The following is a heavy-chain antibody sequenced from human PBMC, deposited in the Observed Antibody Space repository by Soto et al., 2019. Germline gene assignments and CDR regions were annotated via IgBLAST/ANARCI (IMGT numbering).Heavy chain of an antibody. Sequence: QVQLVQSGAEVKKPGSSVKVSCKASGGTFSTYTITWVLQAPGQGLEWMGRIIPIIGIINYAQKFQGSVTITAATFTGTAYMELTRLRSDDTAVYYCAGDPDSHYNDSHASSYPWGQGTLVTVSS. CDR3: AGDPDSHYNDSHASSYP. V-gene: IGHV1-69*08. D-gene: IGHD3-22*01. CDR2: IIPIIGII. CDR1: GGTFSTYT. J-gene: IGHJ5*02.